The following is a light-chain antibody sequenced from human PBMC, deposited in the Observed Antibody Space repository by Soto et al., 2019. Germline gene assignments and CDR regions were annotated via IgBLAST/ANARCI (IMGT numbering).Light chain of an antibody. V-gene: IGLV2-14*03. Sequence: QSALTQPASVSGSPGQSITISCTGTSSDVGGYKYVSWYQQHPGKAPKLMIYEVSNRPSGVSNRFSGSKSGNTASLTISGLQAEHEADYYCSSYTTSTTLVFGSGTKLTVL. CDR3: SSYTTSTTLV. CDR1: SSDVGGYKY. J-gene: IGLJ1*01. CDR2: EVS.